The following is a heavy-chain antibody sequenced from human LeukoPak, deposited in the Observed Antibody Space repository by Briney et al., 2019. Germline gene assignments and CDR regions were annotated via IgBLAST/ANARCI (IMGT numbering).Heavy chain of an antibody. CDR3: AREAGDNAFDI. V-gene: IGHV1-2*02. CDR1: GYTFTDFY. D-gene: IGHD2-21*01. J-gene: IGHJ3*02. Sequence: ASVKVSCKASGYTFTDFYMHGVRQAPGQGLEWMGWINPNSGGTNYAQKFQGRVTMTRDTPISTAYMEVSRLRSDDTAVYYCAREAGDNAFDIWGQGTMVTVSS. CDR2: INPNSGGT.